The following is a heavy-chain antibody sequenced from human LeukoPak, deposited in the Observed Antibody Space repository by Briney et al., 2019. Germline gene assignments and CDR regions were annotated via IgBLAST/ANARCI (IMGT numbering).Heavy chain of an antibody. V-gene: IGHV4-34*01. J-gene: IGHJ4*02. D-gene: IGHD3-22*01. CDR1: GGSFSGYY. CDR3: ARGLYYYDSSGYYYAGGHFDY. CDR2: INHSGST. Sequence: PSETLSLTCAVYGGSFSGYYWSWIRQPPGKGLKWIGEINHSGSTNYNPSLKSRVTISVDTSKNQFSLKLSSVTAADTAVYYCARGLYYYDSSGYYYAGGHFDYWGQGTLVTVSS.